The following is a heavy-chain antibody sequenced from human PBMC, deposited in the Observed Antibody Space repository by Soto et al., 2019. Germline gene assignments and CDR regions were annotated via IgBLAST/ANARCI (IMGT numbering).Heavy chain of an antibody. D-gene: IGHD3-22*01. V-gene: IGHV6-1*01. J-gene: IGHJ4*01. CDR2: TYYRSKWYN. CDR1: GDSVSSNSAT. CDR3: ARAFVDPYYSDIRCYFFDY. Sequence: SQTLSLTCAISGDSVSSNSATWNWIRQSPSRGLEWLGRTYYRSKWYNDYAVSVKSRITIDPDTSKNQFSLHLNSVTPEDTAVYYCARAFVDPYYSDIRCYFFDYWGQGTLVTVSS.